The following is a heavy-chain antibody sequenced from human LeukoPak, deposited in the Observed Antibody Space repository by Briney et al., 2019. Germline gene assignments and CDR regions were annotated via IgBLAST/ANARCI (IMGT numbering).Heavy chain of an antibody. D-gene: IGHD3-10*01. CDR1: GYTFTDYY. V-gene: IGHV1-2*02. J-gene: IGHJ4*02. CDR3: AADGYYGSGTFGY. CDR2: INPNGGGT. Sequence: ASVKISCKASGYTFTDYYIHWVRQAPGQGLEWMGWINPNGGGTNYAQKFQGRVTMTRDTSISTAYMELSRLRSDDTAVYYCAADGYYGSGTFGYWGQGTLVTVSS.